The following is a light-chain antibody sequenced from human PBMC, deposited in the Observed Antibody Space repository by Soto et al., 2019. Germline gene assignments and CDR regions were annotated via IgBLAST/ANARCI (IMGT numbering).Light chain of an antibody. CDR2: DVS. CDR3: NSYTSSSTHV. CDR1: SSDVGGYNY. V-gene: IGLV2-14*01. Sequence: QSVLTQPASVSASPGQSITISCTGTSSDVGGYNYVSWYQQHPGKAPKLMIYDVSNRPSGVSDRFSGSKYGNTASLTISRLQAEDEADYYCNSYTSSSTHVFGTGTKLTV. J-gene: IGLJ1*01.